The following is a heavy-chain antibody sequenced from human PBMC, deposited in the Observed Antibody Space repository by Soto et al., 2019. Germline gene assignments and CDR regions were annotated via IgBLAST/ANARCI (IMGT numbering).Heavy chain of an antibody. D-gene: IGHD1-20*01. CDR1: GYDFTGYW. CDR3: ARYNAPSLAGNWFDP. CDR2: IYPGDSQT. J-gene: IGHJ5*02. V-gene: IGHV5-51*01. Sequence: LGESLKISCEASGYDFTGYWIVWVRQMPGKGLEWMGMIYPGDSQTRYSPSFQGQVTISADKSIRTATLQWSSLKASDTAMYYWARYNAPSLAGNWFDPWGQGTLVTVSS.